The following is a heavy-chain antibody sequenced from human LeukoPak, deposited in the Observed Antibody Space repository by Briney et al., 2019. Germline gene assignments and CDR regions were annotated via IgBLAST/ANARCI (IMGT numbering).Heavy chain of an antibody. D-gene: IGHD3-10*01. J-gene: IGHJ4*02. V-gene: IGHV3-48*01. CDR3: AAQSGSGSNYPDY. CDR1: GFTFSSYS. Sequence: PGGSLRLSCAASGFTFSSYSMNWVRQAPGKGLEWISYISSGSSAIYYADSVKGRFTISRDNAKNSLYLQTNSLRAEDTAVYYCAAQSGSGSNYPDYWGQGTLVTVS. CDR2: ISSGSSAI.